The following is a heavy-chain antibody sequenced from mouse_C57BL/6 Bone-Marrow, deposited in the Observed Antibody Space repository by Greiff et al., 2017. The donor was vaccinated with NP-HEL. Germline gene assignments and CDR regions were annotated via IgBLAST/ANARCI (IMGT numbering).Heavy chain of an antibody. D-gene: IGHD3-2*02. J-gene: IGHJ4*01. CDR3: ASHSSGYAMDY. Sequence: VQLQQSGPELVKPGASVKISCKASGYTFTDYYMNWVKQSHGKSLEWIGDINPNNGGTSYNQKFKGKATLTVDKSSSTAYMELRSLTSEDSAVYYCASHSSGYAMDYWGQGTSVTVSS. CDR2: INPNNGGT. V-gene: IGHV1-26*01. CDR1: GYTFTDYY.